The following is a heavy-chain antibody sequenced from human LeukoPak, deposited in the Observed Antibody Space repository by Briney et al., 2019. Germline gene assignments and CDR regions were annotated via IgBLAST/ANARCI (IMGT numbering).Heavy chain of an antibody. CDR3: ARVGSSSWYPTYYFDY. J-gene: IGHJ4*02. Sequence: PSGTLSLTCAVSGGSISSSNWWSWVRQPPGKGLEWIGEIYHSGSTNYNPSLKSRVTISVDKSKNQFSLKLSSVTAADTAVCYCARVGSSSWYPTYYFDYWGQGTLVTVSS. CDR2: IYHSGST. D-gene: IGHD6-13*01. CDR1: GGSISSSNW. V-gene: IGHV4-4*02.